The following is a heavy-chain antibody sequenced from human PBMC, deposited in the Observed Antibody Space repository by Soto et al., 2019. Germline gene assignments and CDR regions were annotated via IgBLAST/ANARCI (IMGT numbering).Heavy chain of an antibody. CDR1: GFTFSSYG. CDR3: AKDSGRGSADYYFDY. Sequence: GGSLRLSCAASGFTFSSYGMHWVRQTPGKGLEWVAVISNNGGDRYSADSVKGRFTITRDNFKNTLYLQMTSLRPEDTAVYYCAKDSGRGSADYYFDYWGQGXLVTVYS. CDR2: ISNNGGDR. D-gene: IGHD3-10*01. J-gene: IGHJ4*02. V-gene: IGHV3-30*18.